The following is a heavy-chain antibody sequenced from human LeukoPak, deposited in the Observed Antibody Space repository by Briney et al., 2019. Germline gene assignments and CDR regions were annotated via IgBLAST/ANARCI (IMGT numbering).Heavy chain of an antibody. J-gene: IGHJ4*02. V-gene: IGHV4-39*01. CDR3: ARQFIPGYDYVWHY. CDR2: IYYSGST. CDR1: GGSISSSSYY. D-gene: IGHD3-16*01. Sequence: SETLSLTCTVSGGSISSSSYYWGWIRQPPGKGLEWIGSIYYSGSTYYNPSLKSRVTISVDTSKNQFSLKLSSVTAADTAVYYCARQFIPGYDYVWHYWGQGTLVTVSS.